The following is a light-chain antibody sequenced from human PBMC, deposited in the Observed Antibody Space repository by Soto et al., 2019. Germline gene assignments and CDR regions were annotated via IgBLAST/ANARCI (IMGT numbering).Light chain of an antibody. CDR1: QTITGTY. Sequence: EIVLTQSPGTLSLSPGERATLSCRASQTITGTYLAWYQQKPGQAPRLLIYGASNRATGVPDRFSGSASGTDFTLTISRLVPEDFAVYSCQQYGGSPPFTFGQGTKLEIK. CDR3: QQYGGSPPFT. J-gene: IGKJ2*01. V-gene: IGKV3-20*01. CDR2: GAS.